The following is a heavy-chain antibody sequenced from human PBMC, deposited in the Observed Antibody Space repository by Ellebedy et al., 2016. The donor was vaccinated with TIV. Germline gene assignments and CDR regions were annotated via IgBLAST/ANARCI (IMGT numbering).Heavy chain of an antibody. CDR1: GFTFSSYW. Sequence: GESLKISCTASGFTFSSYWLHWFRQAPGKGLEWVANIRQDGSRVNYVDSVKGRFTISRDNAKNSLHLQMNGLRAEDTAVYYCARDSGSGAFDIWGQGTLVTVSS. J-gene: IGHJ3*02. V-gene: IGHV3-7*01. CDR2: IRQDGSRV. D-gene: IGHD3-10*01. CDR3: ARDSGSGAFDI.